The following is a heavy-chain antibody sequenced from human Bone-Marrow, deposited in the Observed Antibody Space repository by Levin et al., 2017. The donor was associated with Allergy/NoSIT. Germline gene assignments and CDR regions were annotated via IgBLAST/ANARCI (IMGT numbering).Heavy chain of an antibody. CDR1: GFNFYNYA. J-gene: IGHJ6*02. Sequence: PGGSLRLSCRASGFNFYNYAMHWVRQAPGKGLEWLASISYDGVKTYYADSVRGRFTVSRDNSKNTLFLQTDSLRLEDTAIYYCAREMIRYKGGGMDVWGPGTTVTASS. D-gene: IGHD3-16*01. CDR3: AREMIRYKGGGMDV. CDR2: ISYDGVKT. V-gene: IGHV3-30*04.